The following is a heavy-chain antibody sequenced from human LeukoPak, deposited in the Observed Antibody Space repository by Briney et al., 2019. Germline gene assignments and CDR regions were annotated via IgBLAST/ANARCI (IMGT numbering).Heavy chain of an antibody. Sequence: GSLRLSCAASGFTFSSYAMSWVRQPPGKGLEWIGEIYHSGSTNYNPCLKSRVTISVDKSKNQLSLKLSSVTAADTAVYYCARVCGSGGSCYSGWGQGTLVTVSS. J-gene: IGHJ4*02. D-gene: IGHD2-15*01. CDR1: GFTFSSYAM. CDR3: ARVCGSGGSCYSG. CDR2: IYHSGST. V-gene: IGHV4-4*02.